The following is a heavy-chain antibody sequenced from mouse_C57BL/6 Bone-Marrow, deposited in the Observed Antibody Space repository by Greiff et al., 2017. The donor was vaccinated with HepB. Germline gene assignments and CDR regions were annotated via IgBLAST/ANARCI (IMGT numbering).Heavy chain of an antibody. CDR1: GYKFTDYY. D-gene: IGHD1-1*01. Sequence: VQLQQSGPELVKPGASVKISCKASGYKFTDYYMHWVKQSHGKSLEWIGDINPNNGGTSYNKKFKGKATLTVDKSSSTAYMELRSLTSEDTAVYCCADSTRVVGGSFDVRGTGTTVTVSS. V-gene: IGHV1-26*01. CDR2: INPNNGGT. J-gene: IGHJ1*03. CDR3: ADSTRVVGGSFDV.